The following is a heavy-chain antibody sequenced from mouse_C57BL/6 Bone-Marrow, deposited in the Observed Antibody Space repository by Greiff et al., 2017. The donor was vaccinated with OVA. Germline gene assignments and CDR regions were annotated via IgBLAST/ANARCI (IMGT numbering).Heavy chain of an antibody. CDR2: INPSSGYT. D-gene: IGHD2-1*01. J-gene: IGHJ3*01. CDR1: GYTFTSYT. Sequence: VQLQQSGAELARPGASVKMSCKASGYTFTSYTMHWVKQRPGQGLEWIGYINPSSGYTKYNQKFKDKATLAADKSSSTAYMQLSSLTSEDSAVYYCARDYGNSAWFAYWGQGTLVTVSA. V-gene: IGHV1-4*01. CDR3: ARDYGNSAWFAY.